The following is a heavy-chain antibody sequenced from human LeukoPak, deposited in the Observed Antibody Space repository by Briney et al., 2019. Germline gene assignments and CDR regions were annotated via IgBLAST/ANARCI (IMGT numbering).Heavy chain of an antibody. CDR2: ISHTEGT. CDR3: ARIRCGHSGSVCYNH. CDR1: GVSINDYY. V-gene: IGHV4-34*01. Sequence: SETLSLTCGVFGVSINDYYWSWIRQSPGKGLEWIGEISHTEGTRYNPSLESRVTMSVGTSENQLSLKLIFVTAADTAVYYCARIRCGHSGSVCYNHWGLGTLVTISS. D-gene: IGHD3-9*01. J-gene: IGHJ4*02.